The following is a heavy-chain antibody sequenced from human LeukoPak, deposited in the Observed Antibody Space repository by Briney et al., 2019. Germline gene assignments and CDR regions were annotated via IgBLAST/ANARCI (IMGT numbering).Heavy chain of an antibody. D-gene: IGHD3/OR15-3a*01. V-gene: IGHV3-23*01. CDR2: ISNSGGAA. Sequence: SLXXXCAASXFPFSTYAMSWVRQAPGKGLEWVSSISNSGGAAFHADPVKGRFTISRDNSKNTLYLQMNSLRGEDTAGYYCXXXXXDSRAQPVSQWFDLWGQGTLVTVSS. CDR3: XXXXXDSRAQPVSQWFDL. J-gene: IGHJ5*02. CDR1: XFPFSTYA.